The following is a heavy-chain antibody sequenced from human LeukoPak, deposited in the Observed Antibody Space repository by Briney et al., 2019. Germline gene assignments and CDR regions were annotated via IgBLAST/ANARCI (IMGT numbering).Heavy chain of an antibody. D-gene: IGHD2-21*02. CDR2: IYPGDSDT. Sequence: GESLKISCKGSGYSFTSYWIGWVRQMPGKGLGWMGIIYPGDSDTRYSPSFQGQVTISADKSISTAYLQWSSLKASDTAMYYCARQGRAYCGGDCYSSQDYWGQGTLVTVSS. V-gene: IGHV5-51*01. J-gene: IGHJ4*02. CDR3: ARQGRAYCGGDCYSSQDY. CDR1: GYSFTSYW.